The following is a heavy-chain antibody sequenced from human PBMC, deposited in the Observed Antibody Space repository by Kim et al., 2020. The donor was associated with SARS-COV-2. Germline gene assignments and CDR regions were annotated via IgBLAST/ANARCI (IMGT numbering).Heavy chain of an antibody. CDR3: APRDTYSSSSYYYYYGMDV. D-gene: IGHD6-6*01. J-gene: IGHJ6*02. CDR1: GFTFSSYA. V-gene: IGHV3-23*01. CDR2: ISGSGGST. Sequence: GGSLRLSCAASGFTFSSYAMSWVRQAPGKGLEWVSAISGSGGSTYYADSVKGRFTISRDNSKNTLYLQMNSLRAEDTAVYYCAPRDTYSSSSYYYYYGMDVWGQGTTVTVSS.